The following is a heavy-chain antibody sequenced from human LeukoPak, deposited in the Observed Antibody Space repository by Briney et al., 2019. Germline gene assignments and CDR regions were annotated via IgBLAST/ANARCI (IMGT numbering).Heavy chain of an antibody. J-gene: IGHJ6*03. D-gene: IGHD3-3*01. CDR3: ARGYYDFGYYYMDA. V-gene: IGHV4-59*01. Sequence: PSETLSLTCTVSGGSISSYYWSWIRQPPGKGLEWIGYIYYSGSTNYNPSLKSRVTISVDTSKNQFSLKLSSVTAANTAVYYCARGYYDFGYYYMDAWGKGTTVTVSS. CDR1: GGSISSYY. CDR2: IYYSGST.